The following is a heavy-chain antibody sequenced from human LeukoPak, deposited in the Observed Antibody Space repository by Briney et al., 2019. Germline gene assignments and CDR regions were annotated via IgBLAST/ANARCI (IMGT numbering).Heavy chain of an antibody. CDR2: ISGSGGST. D-gene: IGHD2-2*01. J-gene: IGHJ4*02. V-gene: IGHV3-23*01. CDR1: GFTFSSYA. Sequence: GGSLRLSCAASGFTFSSYAMSWVRQAPGKGLEWVSAISGSGGSTHYADSVKGRFTISRDNSKNTLYLQMNSLRAEDTAVYYCAKGGEYCSSTSCYRVYWGQGTLVTVSS. CDR3: AKGGEYCSSTSCYRVY.